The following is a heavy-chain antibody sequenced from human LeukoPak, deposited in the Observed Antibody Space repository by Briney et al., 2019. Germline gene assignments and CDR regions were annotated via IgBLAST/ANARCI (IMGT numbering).Heavy chain of an antibody. V-gene: IGHV4-34*01. J-gene: IGHJ5*02. CDR1: GGSISSYY. CDR3: ARRAVVVVAARRVRGWFDP. D-gene: IGHD2-15*01. CDR2: INHSGST. Sequence: PSETLSLTCTVSGGSISSYYWSWIRQPPGRGLEWIGEINHSGSTNYNPSLKSRVTISVDTSKNQFSLKLSSVTAADTAVYYCARRAVVVVAARRVRGWFDPWGQGTLVTVSS.